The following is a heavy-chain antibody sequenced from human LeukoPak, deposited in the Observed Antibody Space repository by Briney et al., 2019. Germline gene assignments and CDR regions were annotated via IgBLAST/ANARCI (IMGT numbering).Heavy chain of an antibody. Sequence: PSETLSLTCTVSGYSISSGYYWGWIRQPPGKGLEWIGSIYHSGSTYYNPSLKSRVTISVDTSKNQFSLKLSSVTAADTAVYYCARDRGKWELLRGDAFFDYWGRGTLVTVSS. V-gene: IGHV4-38-2*02. D-gene: IGHD1-26*01. J-gene: IGHJ4*02. CDR2: IYHSGST. CDR3: ARDRGKWELLRGDAFFDY. CDR1: GYSISSGYY.